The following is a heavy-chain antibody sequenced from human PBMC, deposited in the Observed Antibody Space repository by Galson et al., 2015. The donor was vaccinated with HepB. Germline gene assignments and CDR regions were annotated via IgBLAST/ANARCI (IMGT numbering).Heavy chain of an antibody. D-gene: IGHD3-22*01. CDR3: AREYYYDSSGYEGTHAFDI. V-gene: IGHV3-21*01. J-gene: IGHJ3*02. Sequence: SLRLSCEASGFTFSSYSMNWVRQAPGKGLEWVSSISSSSSYIYYADSVKGRFTISRDNAKNSLYLQTNSLRAEDKAVYYCAREYYYDSSGYEGTHAFDIWGQGTMVTVSS. CDR1: GFTFSSYS. CDR2: ISSSSSYI.